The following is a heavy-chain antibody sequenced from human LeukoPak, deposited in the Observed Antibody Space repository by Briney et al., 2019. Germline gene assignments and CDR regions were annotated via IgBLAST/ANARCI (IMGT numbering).Heavy chain of an antibody. CDR1: GFRFDSYP. CDR3: VRDVDYAFDY. D-gene: IGHD4-17*01. V-gene: IGHV3-48*01. CDR2: VRTRGDPT. J-gene: IGHJ4*02. Sequence: GGSLRLSCAASGFRFDSYPMNWVRQPPGKGMEWLSNVRTRGDPTPYADSVRGRFTISRDNAKKSLFLQINSLRVEDTAVYFCVRDVDYAFDYWGQGVLVIVSS.